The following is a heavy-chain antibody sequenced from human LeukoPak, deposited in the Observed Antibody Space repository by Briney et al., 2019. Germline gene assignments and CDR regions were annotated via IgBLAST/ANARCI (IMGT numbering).Heavy chain of an antibody. CDR1: GGTFSSYA. V-gene: IGHV1-69*04. D-gene: IGHD6-13*01. CDR3: ARIGASVAAATYYYGMDV. CDR2: IIPILGIA. J-gene: IGHJ6*02. Sequence: SVKVSCKASGGTFSSYAISWVRQAPGQGLEWMGRIIPILGIANYAQKFQGRVTITADKSTSTAYMELSSLRSEDTAVYYCARIGASVAAATYYYGMDVWGQGTTVTVSS.